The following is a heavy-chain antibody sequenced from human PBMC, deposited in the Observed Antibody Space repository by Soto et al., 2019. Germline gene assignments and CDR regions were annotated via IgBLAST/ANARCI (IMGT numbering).Heavy chain of an antibody. CDR1: GGSTSSGGFY. J-gene: IGHJ6*02. CDR2: IYYSGIS. D-gene: IGHD5-18*01. CDR3: ARNGYTYGMDV. Sequence: TLSLTCAVSGGSTSSGGFYWIWIRQHPGKGLEWIGYIYYSGISYYNPSLKSRVSISLDTSRNQFSMTLNSVTAADTAVYYCARNGYTYGMDVWGQGATVTVSS. V-gene: IGHV4-31*11.